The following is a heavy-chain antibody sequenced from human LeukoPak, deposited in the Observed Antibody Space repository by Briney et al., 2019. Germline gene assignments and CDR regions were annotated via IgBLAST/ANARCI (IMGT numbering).Heavy chain of an antibody. CDR1: GGTFSSYA. Sequence: SMKVSCKASGGTFSSYAISWVRQAPGQGLEWMGGIIPIFGTANYAQKFQGRVTITTDESTSTAYMELSSLRSEDTTVYYCAGLYGDYVGYWGQGTLVTVSS. D-gene: IGHD4-17*01. J-gene: IGHJ4*02. CDR3: AGLYGDYVGY. V-gene: IGHV1-69*05. CDR2: IIPIFGTA.